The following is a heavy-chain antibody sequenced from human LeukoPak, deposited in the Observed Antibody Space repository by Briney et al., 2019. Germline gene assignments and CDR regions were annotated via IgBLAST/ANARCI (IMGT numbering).Heavy chain of an antibody. CDR2: ISSSGSSM. CDR1: GFTFSSYS. Sequence: PGGSLRLSCVVSGFTFSSYSMNWVRQAPGKGLEWISYISSSGSSMYYADSVEGRFTISRDNAKNSLYLQMNSLRDEDTAVYYCARTVGYYYGSGTKYYSDYWGQGTLVTVSS. V-gene: IGHV3-48*02. CDR3: ARTVGYYYGSGTKYYSDY. D-gene: IGHD3-10*01. J-gene: IGHJ4*02.